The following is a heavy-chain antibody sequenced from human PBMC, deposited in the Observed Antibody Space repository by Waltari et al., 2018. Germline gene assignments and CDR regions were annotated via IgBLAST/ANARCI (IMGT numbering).Heavy chain of an antibody. CDR2: INQSGSP. Sequence: QVQLQQWGAGLLKPSETLSLTCAVYGGSFSGYYWSWIRQPPGKGLEWIGEINQSGSPNSDPTLKSRVTISVDTSKNQFSLKLSSVTAADTAVYYCARGNYDILTGYYNRVYNWFDPWGQGTLVTVSS. CDR3: ARGNYDILTGYYNRVYNWFDP. J-gene: IGHJ5*02. CDR1: GGSFSGYY. D-gene: IGHD3-9*01. V-gene: IGHV4-34*01.